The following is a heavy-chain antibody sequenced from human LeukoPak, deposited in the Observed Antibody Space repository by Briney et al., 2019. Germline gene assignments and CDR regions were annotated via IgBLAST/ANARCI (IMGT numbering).Heavy chain of an antibody. CDR3: ARAGSGWYRNYFDY. Sequence: SGTLSLTCAVYGGSFSGYYWSWIRQPPGKGLEWIGEINHSGSTNYNPSLKSRVTISVDTSKNQFSLKLSSVTAADTAVYYCARAGSGWYRNYFDYWGQGTLVTVSS. CDR1: GGSFSGYY. J-gene: IGHJ4*02. V-gene: IGHV4-34*01. D-gene: IGHD6-19*01. CDR2: INHSGST.